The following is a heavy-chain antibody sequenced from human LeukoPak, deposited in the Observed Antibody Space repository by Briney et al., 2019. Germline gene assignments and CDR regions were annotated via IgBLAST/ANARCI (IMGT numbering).Heavy chain of an antibody. CDR1: GFTFTKYY. D-gene: IGHD2-21*02. Sequence: ASVKVSCKASGFTFTKYYIHWVRQATGQGLEWMGWMNPNSGNTGYAQKFQGRVTMTRNTSISTAYMELSSLRSEDTAVYYCARGYCGGDCFDYYGMDVWGQGTTVTVSS. V-gene: IGHV1-8*01. CDR2: MNPNSGNT. J-gene: IGHJ6*02. CDR3: ARGYCGGDCFDYYGMDV.